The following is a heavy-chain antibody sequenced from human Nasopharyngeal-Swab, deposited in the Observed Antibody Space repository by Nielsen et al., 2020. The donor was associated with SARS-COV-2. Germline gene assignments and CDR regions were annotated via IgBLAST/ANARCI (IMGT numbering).Heavy chain of an antibody. Sequence: SETLSLTCAVYGGSFSGYYWSWIRQPPGKGLEWIGEINHSGSTNYNPSLKSRVTISVDKSKNQFSLKLSSVTAADTAVYYCARVPPRYCSSTSCYTTPGDYWGQGTLVTVSS. V-gene: IGHV4-34*01. CDR1: GGSFSGYY. CDR3: ARVPPRYCSSTSCYTTPGDY. D-gene: IGHD2-2*02. J-gene: IGHJ4*02. CDR2: INHSGST.